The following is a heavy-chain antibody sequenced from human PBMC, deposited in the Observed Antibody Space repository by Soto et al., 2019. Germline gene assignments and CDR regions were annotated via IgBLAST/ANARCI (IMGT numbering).Heavy chain of an antibody. Sequence: PGGSLRLSCAASGFTFSSYAMHWARQAPGKGLEWVAVISYDGSNKYYADSVKGRFTISRDNSKNTLYLQMNSLRAEDTAVYYCARTEGVQAEDAFDIWGQGTLVTVSS. CDR2: ISYDGSNK. D-gene: IGHD3-10*01. CDR1: GFTFSSYA. CDR3: ARTEGVQAEDAFDI. J-gene: IGHJ3*02. V-gene: IGHV3-30-3*01.